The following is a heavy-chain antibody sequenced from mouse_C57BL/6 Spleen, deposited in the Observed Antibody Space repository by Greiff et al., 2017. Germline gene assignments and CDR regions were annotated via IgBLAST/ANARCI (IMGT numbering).Heavy chain of an antibody. V-gene: IGHV1-82*01. D-gene: IGHD1-1*01. Sequence: QVQLKQSGPELVKPGASVKISCKASGYAFSSSWMNWVKQRPGKGLEWIGRLYPGDGDTNYNGKFKGKATLTADKSSSTAYMQLSSLTSEDSAVYFCARSITTGYFDYWGQCTTLTVSS. CDR3: ARSITTGYFDY. J-gene: IGHJ2*01. CDR2: LYPGDGDT. CDR1: GYAFSSSW.